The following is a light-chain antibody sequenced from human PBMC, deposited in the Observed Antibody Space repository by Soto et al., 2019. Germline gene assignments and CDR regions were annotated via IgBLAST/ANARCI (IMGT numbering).Light chain of an antibody. CDR2: GAS. V-gene: IGKV3-20*01. Sequence: EIVLTQSPGTLSLSPGERATLSCSASQSVSSSYLAWYQQKPGQAPRLLIYGASSRATGIPDRFSGSGSGTDFTLIISRLEPEDFVVYYCQQYGSSPSTFGQGTKLEIK. J-gene: IGKJ2*01. CDR3: QQYGSSPST. CDR1: QSVSSSY.